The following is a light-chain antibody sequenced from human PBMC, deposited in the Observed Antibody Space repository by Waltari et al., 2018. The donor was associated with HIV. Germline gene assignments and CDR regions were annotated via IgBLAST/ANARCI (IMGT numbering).Light chain of an antibody. J-gene: IGLJ2*01. CDR2: VNS. V-gene: IGLV1-47*01. CDR1: SSNIGSNH. Sequence: QSVLTQPPSASGTPGQRVTISCSGSSSNIGSNHVYWYQHLPGTAPKLLIYVNSQRPSGVPDRFSGSKSGTSASLAISGLRSEDEGDYYWAAWDDSLRGPVFGGGSRLTVL. CDR3: AAWDDSLRGPV.